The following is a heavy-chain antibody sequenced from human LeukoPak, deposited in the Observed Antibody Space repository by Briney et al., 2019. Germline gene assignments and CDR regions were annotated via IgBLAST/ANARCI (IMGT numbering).Heavy chain of an antibody. CDR1: GYTFTSYG. CDR2: TSAYNGNT. D-gene: IGHD6-19*01. CDR3: ARDSYSSGWTDYFDY. V-gene: IGHV1-18*01. J-gene: IGHJ4*02. Sequence: ASVKVSCKASGYTFTSYGISWVRQAPGQGLEWMGWTSAYNGNTNYAQKLQGRVTMTTDTSTSTAYMELRSLRSDDTAVYYCARDSYSSGWTDYFDYWGQGTLVTVSS.